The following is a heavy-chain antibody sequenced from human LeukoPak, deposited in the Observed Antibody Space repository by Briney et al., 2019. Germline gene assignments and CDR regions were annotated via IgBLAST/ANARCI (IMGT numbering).Heavy chain of an antibody. J-gene: IGHJ4*02. Sequence: SETLSLTCTVSGGSISSYFWSWIRQPAGKALEWIGRIYSSGSTDYNPSLKSRVTMSVDTSKNQFSLKLSAVTAADTAVYYCARVKGYDSSGFDYWGQGTLVTASS. CDR1: GGSISSYF. CDR2: IYSSGST. D-gene: IGHD3-22*01. CDR3: ARVKGYDSSGFDY. V-gene: IGHV4-4*07.